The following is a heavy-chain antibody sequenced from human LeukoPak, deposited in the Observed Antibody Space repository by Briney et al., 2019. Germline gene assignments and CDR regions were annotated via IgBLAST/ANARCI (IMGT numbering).Heavy chain of an antibody. V-gene: IGHV3-21*01. Sequence: KPGRSLRLSCVASGFTFNSYSMNWVRQAPGKGLEWVSYISGSSSYIYYADSLKGRFTISRDNAKKSLYLQMNSLRAEDTAVYYCAGRDNLVVRGVFLYWGQGTLVTVSS. CDR2: ISGSSSYI. CDR1: GFTFNSYS. J-gene: IGHJ4*02. CDR3: AGRDNLVVRGVFLY. D-gene: IGHD3-10*01.